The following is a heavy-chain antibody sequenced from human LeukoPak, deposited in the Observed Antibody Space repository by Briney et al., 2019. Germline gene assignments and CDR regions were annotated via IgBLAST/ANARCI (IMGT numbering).Heavy chain of an antibody. J-gene: IGHJ4*02. V-gene: IGHV4-39*01. CDR1: GGSISSSSYY. D-gene: IGHD2-15*01. CDR3: ARRGSGSRGDFDY. CDR2: IYYSGST. Sequence: SETLSLTCTVSGGSISSSSYYWGWIRQPPGKGLEWIGTIYYSGSTYYNPSLKSRVTISVDTSKTQFSLNLSSVTAADTAVYYCARRGSGSRGDFDYSGQGTLVTVSS.